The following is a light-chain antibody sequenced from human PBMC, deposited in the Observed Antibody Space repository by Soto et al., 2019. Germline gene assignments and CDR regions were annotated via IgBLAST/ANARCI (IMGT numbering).Light chain of an antibody. CDR2: GAS. Sequence: EIVLTQSPGTLSLSPGERATLSCRASQSVSSSYLAWYQQKPGQAPRLLIYGASSRATGIPDRFGGSGSGTDFTLTISRLEPEDFAVYYCQQYGSSPPLTFGGGTK. CDR3: QQYGSSPPLT. V-gene: IGKV3-20*01. CDR1: QSVSSSY. J-gene: IGKJ4*01.